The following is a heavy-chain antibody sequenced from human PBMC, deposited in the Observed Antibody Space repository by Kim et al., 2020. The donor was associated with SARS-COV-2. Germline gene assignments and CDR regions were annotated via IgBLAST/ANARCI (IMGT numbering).Heavy chain of an antibody. D-gene: IGHD6-19*01. J-gene: IGHJ4*02. CDR2: MSTHSGRP. CDR3: ARGVVSGQGY. CDR1: GYTFSNYD. Sequence: ASVKVSCKVFGYTFSNYDGNWVRQAAGEGPEWMGWMSTHSGRPVTAQNFQGRLTMTGDASLSTLYMVLRRLRSDDTAAYYCARGVVSGQGYWGQGTVVT. V-gene: IGHV1-8*01.